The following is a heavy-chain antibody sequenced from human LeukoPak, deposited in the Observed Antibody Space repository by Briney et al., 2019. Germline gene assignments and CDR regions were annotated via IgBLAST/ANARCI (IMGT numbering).Heavy chain of an antibody. V-gene: IGHV3-33*01. CDR1: GFTFSSYG. Sequence: PGGSLRLSCAASGFTFSSYGMHWVRQAPGKGLEWVAVIWYDGSNKYYADSVKGRFTISRDNSKNTLYLQMNSLRAEDTAVYYCARAKYYDSSGLDYWGQGTLVTVSS. CDR3: ARAKYYDSSGLDY. D-gene: IGHD3-22*01. CDR2: IWYDGSNK. J-gene: IGHJ4*02.